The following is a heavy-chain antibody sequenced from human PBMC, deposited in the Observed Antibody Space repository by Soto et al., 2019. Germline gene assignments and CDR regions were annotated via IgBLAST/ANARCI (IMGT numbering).Heavy chain of an antibody. D-gene: IGHD4-17*01. CDR2: ITSGSTYT. CDR1: GFTFSDYY. J-gene: IGHJ4*02. Sequence: QVQLVESGGGLVKPGGSLRLSCAASGFTFSDYYMSWIRQAPGKGLEWVSYITSGSTYTNYADSVKGRFTISRDNAKNSLYLQMNSLRAEDTAVYYCARDSVYYGAHELNYFDYWGQGTLVTVSS. V-gene: IGHV3-11*05. CDR3: ARDSVYYGAHELNYFDY.